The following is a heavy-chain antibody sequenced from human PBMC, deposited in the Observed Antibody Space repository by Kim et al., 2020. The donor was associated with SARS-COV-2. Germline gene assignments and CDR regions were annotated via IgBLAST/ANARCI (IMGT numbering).Heavy chain of an antibody. CDR3: ARLEMTGIVGGGGF. CDR1: GGSISRSNSH. Sequence: SETLSLTCTASGGSISRSNSHWGWIRQPPGKGLEWIGWFDYSGSTFYNSALKRRATIRVDPSEKQCSLKLTSLTAADTAVYYCARLEMTGIVGGGGF. CDR2: FDYSGST. J-gene: IGHJ5*01. V-gene: IGHV4-39*01. D-gene: IGHD1-1*01.